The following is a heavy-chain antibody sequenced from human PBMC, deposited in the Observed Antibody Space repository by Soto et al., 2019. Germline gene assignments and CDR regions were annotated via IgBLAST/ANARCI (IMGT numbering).Heavy chain of an antibody. Sequence: SETLSLTCAVSDGSIRSSTYYWGWIRQPPGKGLEWIGSIHYSETTYYNPSLRSRVTISVDTSKNHFSLKLRSVTAADTAVYYCARLWSGERPPDYWGQGTQVTVSS. CDR1: DGSIRSSTYY. CDR2: IHYSETT. CDR3: ARLWSGERPPDY. J-gene: IGHJ4*02. D-gene: IGHD3-10*01. V-gene: IGHV4-39*01.